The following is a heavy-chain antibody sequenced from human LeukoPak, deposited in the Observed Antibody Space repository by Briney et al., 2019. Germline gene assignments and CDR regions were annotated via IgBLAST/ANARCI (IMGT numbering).Heavy chain of an antibody. CDR3: ARDGISYYYYGMDV. CDR2: IKQDGSEK. CDR1: GFTFSSYW. Sequence: PGGSLRLSCAASGFTFSSYWMSWVRQAPGKGLEWVANIKQDGSEKYYADSVKGRFTISRDNAKNSLYLQMNSLRAEDTAVYYCARDGISYYYYGMDVWGQGTTVTVSS. J-gene: IGHJ6*02. V-gene: IGHV3-7*01. D-gene: IGHD1-1*01.